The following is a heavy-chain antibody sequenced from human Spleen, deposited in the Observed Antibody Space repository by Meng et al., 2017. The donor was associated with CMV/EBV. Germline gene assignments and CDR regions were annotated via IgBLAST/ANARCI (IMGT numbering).Heavy chain of an antibody. J-gene: IGHJ4*02. CDR1: GGCVSGYY. D-gene: IGHD6-6*01. V-gene: IGHV4-34*01. CDR3: ARTAARGGSDY. CDR2: IDHSGST. Sequence: LAGAVYGGCVSGYYWGWIRQPPGEGLEWIGEIDHSGSTNDNPSHKSRVTISVDTSKNQFSLKLSYVTAADTAVYYCARTAARGGSDYWGQGTLVTVSS.